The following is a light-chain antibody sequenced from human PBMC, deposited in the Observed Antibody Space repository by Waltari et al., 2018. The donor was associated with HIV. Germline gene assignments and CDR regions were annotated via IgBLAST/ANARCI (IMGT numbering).Light chain of an antibody. CDR1: QSITSH. CDR3: QQYYSTSIT. V-gene: IGKV1-39*01. J-gene: IGKJ5*01. Sequence: DIQMTQLPSSLSASVGASATITCPASQSITSHLNCYQQKPGKAPKLLIYASSSLQSGVTSRFSGRSTGTDFTLTISSLQPEHFATYYCQQYYSTSITCGQGTRLE. CDR2: ASS.